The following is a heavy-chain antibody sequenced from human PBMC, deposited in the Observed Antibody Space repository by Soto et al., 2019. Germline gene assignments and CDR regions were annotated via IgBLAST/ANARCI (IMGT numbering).Heavy chain of an antibody. V-gene: IGHV3-30*18. Sequence: XGALRLSCAASGFTFGSSCMHWVRQAPGKGLDWVAVISYDGSNKYYADSVKGRFTISRDNSKNTLYLQMNSLRAEDTAVYYCAKDHGLTMVRGAIVFEYYSDYWGQGTLVTVSS. CDR2: ISYDGSNK. CDR1: GFTFGSSC. D-gene: IGHD3-10*01. CDR3: AKDHGLTMVRGAIVFEYYSDY. J-gene: IGHJ4*02.